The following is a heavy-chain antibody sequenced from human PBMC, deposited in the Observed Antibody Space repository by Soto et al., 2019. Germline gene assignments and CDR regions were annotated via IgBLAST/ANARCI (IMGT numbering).Heavy chain of an antibody. CDR1: DGSVSSYGYY. J-gene: IGHJ4*02. V-gene: IGHV4-61*08. CDR2: IAYNGGT. CDR3: TRGGHVYEDKI. D-gene: IGHD2-15*01. Sequence: QVQLQESGPGLVKPSETLSLTCTVSDGSVSSYGYYWTWVRQAPGKGLEWIGYIAYNGGTRYNPTLRSRVTISVDTSKSQFSLDLSFATAADTALYYGTRGGHVYEDKIWGQGTLVTVSS.